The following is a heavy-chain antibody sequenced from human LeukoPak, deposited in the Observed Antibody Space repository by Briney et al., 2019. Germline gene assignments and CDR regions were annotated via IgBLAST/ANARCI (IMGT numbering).Heavy chain of an antibody. Sequence: GGSLKLSCAASGFTFSSYAMSWGRPAPGKGLEGGSAIGGSGTSAYYADSLKGRFTISRDNSKNTLYLQVNSLRAEDTAVYYCAKDDSAYSYASFDYWGHGTLVTVSS. CDR1: GFTFSSYA. D-gene: IGHD5-18*01. CDR3: AKDDSAYSYASFDY. J-gene: IGHJ4*01. CDR2: IGGSGTSA. V-gene: IGHV3-23*01.